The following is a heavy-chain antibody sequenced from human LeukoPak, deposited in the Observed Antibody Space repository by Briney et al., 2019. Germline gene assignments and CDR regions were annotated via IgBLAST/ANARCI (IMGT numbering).Heavy chain of an antibody. V-gene: IGHV4-59*01. CDR3: ARGVAGRIRTTRLFDY. CDR1: GGSMSTSY. Sequence: SETLSLTCTVSGGSMSTSYWTWIRQAPGKGLEWIGYNHNSGSTNYNPSLKSRVVTSIDTSKNQFSLKVTSVTAADTAVYYCARGVAGRIRTTRLFDYWGQGTLVTVSS. D-gene: IGHD6-19*01. CDR2: NHNSGST. J-gene: IGHJ4*02.